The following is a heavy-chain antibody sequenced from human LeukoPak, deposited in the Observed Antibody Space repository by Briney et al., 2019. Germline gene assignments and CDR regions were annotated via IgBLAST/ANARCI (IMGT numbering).Heavy chain of an antibody. CDR2: INTDGSST. J-gene: IGHJ4*02. CDR3: ARAPRGYGGYSDY. D-gene: IGHD4/OR15-4a*01. V-gene: IGHV3-74*01. Sequence: GGSLRLSCAASGFTFSSYWMHWVRQAPGKGLVWVSRINTDGSSTSYADSVKGRFTISRDNAKNTLYLQMNSLRAEDTAVYYCARAPRGYGGYSDYWGQGTLVTVSS. CDR1: GFTFSSYW.